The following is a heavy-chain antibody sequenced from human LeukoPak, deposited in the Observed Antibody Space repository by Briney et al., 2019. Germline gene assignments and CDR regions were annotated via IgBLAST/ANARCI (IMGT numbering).Heavy chain of an antibody. D-gene: IGHD6-6*01. V-gene: IGHV4-38-2*02. Sequence: SETLSLTCTVSGYSISSGYYWGWIRQPPGKGLEWIGSIYHSGSTYYNPSLKSRVTISVDTSKNQFSLKLSSVTAADTAVYYCARHKGRIAARPGFFDYWGQGTLVTVSS. J-gene: IGHJ4*02. CDR2: IYHSGST. CDR1: GYSISSGYY. CDR3: ARHKGRIAARPGFFDY.